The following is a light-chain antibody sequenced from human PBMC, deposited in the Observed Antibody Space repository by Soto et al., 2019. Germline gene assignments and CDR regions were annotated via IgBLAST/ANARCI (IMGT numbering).Light chain of an antibody. CDR3: CSYAGSSTLNYV. Sequence: QSALTQPASVSGSPGQSITISCTGTSSDVGSYNLVSWYQHHPGKAPKLMIYEGSKRPSGVSNRFSGSKSGNTASLTISGLQAEDEADYYCCSYAGSSTLNYVFGTGTKLTVL. J-gene: IGLJ1*01. CDR2: EGS. CDR1: SSDVGSYNL. V-gene: IGLV2-23*01.